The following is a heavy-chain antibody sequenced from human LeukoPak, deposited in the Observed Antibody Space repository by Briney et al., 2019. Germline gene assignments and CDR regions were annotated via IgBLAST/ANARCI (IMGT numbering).Heavy chain of an antibody. CDR2: IIPIFGTA. Sequence: SVNVSCKASGGTFSSYAISWVRQAPGQGLEWMGGIIPIFGTANYAQKFQGRVTITADESTSTAYMELSSLRSEDTAVYYCARDLARNYDILTGLVYWGQGTLVTVSS. CDR1: GGTFSSYA. D-gene: IGHD3-9*01. V-gene: IGHV1-69*13. J-gene: IGHJ4*02. CDR3: ARDLARNYDILTGLVY.